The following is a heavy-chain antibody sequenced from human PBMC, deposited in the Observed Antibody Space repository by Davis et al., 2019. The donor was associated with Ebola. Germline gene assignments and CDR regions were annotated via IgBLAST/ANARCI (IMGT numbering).Heavy chain of an antibody. CDR3: TTEGLRDYDYIWGSPIPMGFDY. J-gene: IGHJ4*02. V-gene: IGHV3-15*01. CDR1: GFTFSNAW. D-gene: IGHD3-16*01. Sequence: GESLKISCAASGFTFSNAWMSWVRQAPGKGLEWVGRIKSKTDGGTTDYAAPVKGRFTISRDDSKNTLYLQMNSLKTEDTAVYYCTTEGLRDYDYIWGSPIPMGFDYWGQGTLVTVSS. CDR2: IKSKTDGGTT.